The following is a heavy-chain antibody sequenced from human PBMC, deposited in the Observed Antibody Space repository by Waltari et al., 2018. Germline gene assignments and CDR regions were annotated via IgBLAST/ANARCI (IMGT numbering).Heavy chain of an antibody. Sequence: EVQLVESGGGLVHPGGSLRLSCTASGFTFGNYAMAWVRQAPGKGLEWVSTIKGSGDSTYYTDSVKGRFTISRDNSKNTLYLQMNSLRVEDTAVYYCAKYSSAWYEDYWGQGTLVTVSS. CDR3: AKYSSAWYEDY. CDR2: IKGSGDST. V-gene: IGHV3-23*04. D-gene: IGHD6-19*01. J-gene: IGHJ4*02. CDR1: GFTFGNYA.